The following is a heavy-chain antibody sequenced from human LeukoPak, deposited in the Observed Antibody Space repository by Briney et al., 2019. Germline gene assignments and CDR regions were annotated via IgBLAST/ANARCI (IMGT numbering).Heavy chain of an antibody. CDR1: GFTFNTYA. J-gene: IGHJ4*02. CDR2: MSDSGGST. Sequence: GGSLGLPCAASGFTFNTYAMSWVRQAPRKGLDWVSNMSDSGGSTYYADSVKGRSTISRDNSKNTLYLQMNSLRVEDTAIYYCAKSRYDFWSGGDYWGQGTLVTVSS. CDR3: AKSRYDFWSGGDY. V-gene: IGHV3-23*01. D-gene: IGHD3-3*01.